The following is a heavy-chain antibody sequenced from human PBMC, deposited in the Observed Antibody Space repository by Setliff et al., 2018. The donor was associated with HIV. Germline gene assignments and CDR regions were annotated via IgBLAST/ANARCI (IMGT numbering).Heavy chain of an antibody. Sequence: ASVKVSCKAIGYMILGYKMNWVRQAPGQGLEWIGRISPNNGAAEYAPKFQGRVSMTLDTSISTAYLEIPRLTSDDAAVHFCARPRVFDSFDVWGQGTKVTVSS. CDR1: GYMILGYK. CDR3: ARPRVFDSFDV. V-gene: IGHV1-2*06. CDR2: ISPNNGAA. D-gene: IGHD6-6*01. J-gene: IGHJ3*01.